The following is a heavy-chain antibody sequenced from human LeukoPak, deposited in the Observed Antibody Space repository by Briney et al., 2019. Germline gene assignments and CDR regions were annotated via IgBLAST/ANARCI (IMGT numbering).Heavy chain of an antibody. V-gene: IGHV4-30-4*01. D-gene: IGHD3-22*01. Sequence: SETLSLTCAVSGGSISSGDYYWSWIRQPPGKGLEWMGYIYYSGSTYYNPSLKSRVTISVDTSKNQFSLKLSSVTAADTAVYYCARVASDSYDSSGYQPYFDYWGQGTLVTVSS. CDR1: GGSISSGDYY. CDR2: IYYSGST. CDR3: ARVASDSYDSSGYQPYFDY. J-gene: IGHJ4*02.